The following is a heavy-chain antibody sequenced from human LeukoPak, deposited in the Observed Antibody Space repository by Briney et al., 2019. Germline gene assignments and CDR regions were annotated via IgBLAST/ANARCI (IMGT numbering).Heavy chain of an antibody. J-gene: IGHJ4*02. CDR1: GFTVSSNY. Sequence: QAGGSPRLSCAASGFTVSSNYMSWVRQAPGKGLEWVSGISGNGGSTYYPDSVKGRFTISRDNSKNTLYLRMNSLRAEDTAVYYCVKDGAGLSSSWYPCDYWGQGTLVTVSS. D-gene: IGHD6-13*01. V-gene: IGHV3-23*01. CDR2: ISGNGGST. CDR3: VKDGAGLSSSWYPCDY.